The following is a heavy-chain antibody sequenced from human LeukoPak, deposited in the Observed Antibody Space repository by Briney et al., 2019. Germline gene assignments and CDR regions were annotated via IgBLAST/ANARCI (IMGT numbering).Heavy chain of an antibody. V-gene: IGHV4-30-4*01. D-gene: IGHD2-21*02. CDR1: GGSISSGDYF. J-gene: IGHJ4*02. Sequence: SSETLSLTWTVSGGSISSGDYFWSWIRQPPGKGLEWVGDIYYSGSTYYNPSLKSRVTISVDTSKNQFSLKLSSVTAADTAVYYCASYVDCGGDCYRVGYWGQGTLVTVSS. CDR2: IYYSGST. CDR3: ASYVDCGGDCYRVGY.